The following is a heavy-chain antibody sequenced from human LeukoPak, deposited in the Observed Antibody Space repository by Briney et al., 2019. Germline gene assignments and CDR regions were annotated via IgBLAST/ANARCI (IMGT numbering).Heavy chain of an antibody. CDR1: GGSIISYY. CDR2: MYNSGST. V-gene: IGHV4-4*07. J-gene: IGHJ4*02. Sequence: PSETLPHTCTVSGGSIISYYWSWMRQPAAKGLEWIGHMYNSGSTNYNPSLKSRVTMSLDTSKSQFSLKLSSVTAADTAVYYCARATGAYYEYFDYWGQGTLVTVSS. CDR3: ARATGAYYEYFDY. D-gene: IGHD3-22*01.